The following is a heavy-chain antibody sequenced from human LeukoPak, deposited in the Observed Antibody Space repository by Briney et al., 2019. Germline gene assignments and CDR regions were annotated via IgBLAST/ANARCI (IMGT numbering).Heavy chain of an antibody. CDR3: AREQYSSSWYPGWFDP. D-gene: IGHD6-13*01. J-gene: IGHJ5*02. Sequence: SETLSLTCTVSGGSISSYYWSWIRQPPGKGLEWIGYIHYSGSTNYNPSLKSRVTISVDTSKNQFSLKLSSVTAADTAVYYCAREQYSSSWYPGWFDPWGQGTLVTVSS. CDR2: IHYSGST. V-gene: IGHV4-59*01. CDR1: GGSISSYY.